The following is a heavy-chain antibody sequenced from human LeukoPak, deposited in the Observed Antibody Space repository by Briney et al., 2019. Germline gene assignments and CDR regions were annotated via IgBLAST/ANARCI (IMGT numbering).Heavy chain of an antibody. CDR3: AACCSSTSCYWYFYTDV. CDR1: GGSFSGYY. Sequence: PSETLSLTCAVYGGSFSGYYWSWIRQPPGKGLEGIGEINQSGSTNYNPSLKSRVTISVDTSKKQFSLKLSPVTAADTAVYYCAACCSSTSCYWYFYTDVWGKGTTVTVSS. CDR2: INQSGST. D-gene: IGHD2-2*01. V-gene: IGHV4-34*01. J-gene: IGHJ6*03.